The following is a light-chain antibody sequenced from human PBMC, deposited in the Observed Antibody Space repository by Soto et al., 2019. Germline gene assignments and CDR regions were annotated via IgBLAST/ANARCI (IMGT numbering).Light chain of an antibody. CDR2: NTS. Sequence: EIVLPQAPGTLSLSPGEGDTVSCRVSQSINSKSLVWYQRKFGQAPRLLIYNTSSRATGIPDRFSGSGSGTDFTLSISRLEPEDFAVYYCQHYGGSFIFGPGTNVDFK. CDR1: QSINSKS. J-gene: IGKJ3*01. V-gene: IGKV3-20*01. CDR3: QHYGGSFI.